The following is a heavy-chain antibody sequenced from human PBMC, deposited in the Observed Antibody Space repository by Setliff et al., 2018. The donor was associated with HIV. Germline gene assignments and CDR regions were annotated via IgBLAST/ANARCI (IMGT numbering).Heavy chain of an antibody. CDR2: ISIGSGGAI. J-gene: IGHJ6*02. CDR1: GFTFRNYK. Sequence: GGSLRLSCAASGFTFRNYKFNWVRQAPGRGLEWVSSISIGSGGAIDYADSVQGRFTISRDNSKNSLYLQMHSLRVEDTGVYYCARDNLYYNLYDGSPVYGMDVWGQGTTVTVSS. D-gene: IGHD3-3*01. V-gene: IGHV3-21*01. CDR3: ARDNLYYNLYDGSPVYGMDV.